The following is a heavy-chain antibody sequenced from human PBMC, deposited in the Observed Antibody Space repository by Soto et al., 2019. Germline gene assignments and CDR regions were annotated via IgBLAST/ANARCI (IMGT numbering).Heavy chain of an antibody. V-gene: IGHV1-46*01. CDR3: ARDQGPEERIAADYYYYGMDV. J-gene: IGHJ6*02. CDR2: INPSGGRT. CDR1: GYTFTSYY. D-gene: IGHD6-13*01. Sequence: ASVKVSCKASGYTFTSYYLHWVRQAPGLGLEWMGIINPSGGRTTYAQKFQGRVTMTRDTSTTTVYMELSSLRYEDTAVYFCARDQGPEERIAADYYYYGMDVWGQGTTVTVSS.